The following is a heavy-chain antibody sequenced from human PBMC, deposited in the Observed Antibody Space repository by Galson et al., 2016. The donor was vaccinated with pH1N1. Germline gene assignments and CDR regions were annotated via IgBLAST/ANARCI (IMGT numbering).Heavy chain of an antibody. D-gene: IGHD5-24*01. V-gene: IGHV1-46*01. CDR1: AYTFTSYY. J-gene: IGHJ4*02. Sequence: QSGAEVKKPGSSVKVSCKASAYTFTSYYIHWVRQAPGQGLEWMGVINPSGGSTFYAQNFQVRVTMTMDTSTRTVYMELRNLRPEDTAVYYCARDNEEAEKATVNGGFAYWGQGTLVTVSS. CDR3: ARDNEEAEKATVNGGFAY. CDR2: INPSGGST.